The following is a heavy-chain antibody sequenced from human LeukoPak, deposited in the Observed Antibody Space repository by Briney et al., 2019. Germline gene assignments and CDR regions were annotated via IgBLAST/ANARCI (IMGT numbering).Heavy chain of an antibody. J-gene: IGHJ6*04. D-gene: IGHD3-10*02. V-gene: IGHV3-74*01. CDR2: IRSDGSDA. CDR3: AELGITMIGGV. CDR1: GFTFSDTW. Sequence: QPGGSLRLSCAASGFTFSDTWMHWVRQVPGKGLVWVSRIRSDGSDARYAESVKGRFTISRDNAKNSLYLQMNSLRAEDTAVYYCAELGITMIGGVWGKGTTVTISS.